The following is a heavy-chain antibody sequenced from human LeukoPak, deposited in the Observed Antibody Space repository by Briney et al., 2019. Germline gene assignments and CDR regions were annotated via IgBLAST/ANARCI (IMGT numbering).Heavy chain of an antibody. J-gene: IGHJ4*02. CDR3: ARDRDGYCTNGVCYFDY. Sequence: ASVTVSCKASVYTFTGYYMHLVRQAPGQGLEWMGWINPNSGVTNYAQRFQGRVTMTRDTSISTAYMDLSRLRYDDTAVYYCARDRDGYCTNGVCYFDYWGQGTLVTVSS. CDR2: INPNSGVT. D-gene: IGHD2-8*01. V-gene: IGHV1-2*02. CDR1: VYTFTGYY.